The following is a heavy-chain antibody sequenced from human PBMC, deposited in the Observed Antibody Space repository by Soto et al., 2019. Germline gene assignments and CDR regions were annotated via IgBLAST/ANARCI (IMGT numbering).Heavy chain of an antibody. CDR2: IHYNGST. J-gene: IGHJ3*02. V-gene: IGHV4-39*01. D-gene: IGHD3-16*01. CDR1: GGSISSSSYY. Sequence: SETLYLTCTVSGGSISSSSYYWGWIRQPPGKGLERIGSIHYNGSTYYNPSLTSRVTISVDTSKNQFSLKLSSVTAADTAVYYCSRPPRFEEGAFAIWSQWTTVAVSS. CDR3: SRPPRFEEGAFAI.